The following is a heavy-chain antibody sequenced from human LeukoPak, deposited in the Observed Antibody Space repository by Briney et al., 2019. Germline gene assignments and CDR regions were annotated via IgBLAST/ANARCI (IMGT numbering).Heavy chain of an antibody. CDR3: ARGTADSFDY. CDR1: GYSFTTYW. CDR2: IYPGDSDT. Sequence: GESLKISCKASGYSFTTYWIGWVRQVPGKGLEWMGIIYPGDSDTRYSPSFQGQVIISADKSISTAYLQWSSLKASDTAMYYCARGTADSFDYWGQGTLVIVSS. J-gene: IGHJ4*02. D-gene: IGHD1-1*01. V-gene: IGHV5-51*01.